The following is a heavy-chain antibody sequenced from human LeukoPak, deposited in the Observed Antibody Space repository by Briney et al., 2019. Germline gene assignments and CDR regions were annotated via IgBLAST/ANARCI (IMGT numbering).Heavy chain of an antibody. CDR3: AKGITIFGVVIPSMDV. J-gene: IGHJ6*03. D-gene: IGHD3-3*01. Sequence: PGGSLRLSCAASGFTSSSYGMHWVRQAPGKGLEWVAFIRYDGSNKYYADSVKGRFTISRDNSKNTLYLQMNSLRAEDTAVYYCAKGITIFGVVIPSMDVWGKGTTVTVSS. CDR1: GFTSSSYG. V-gene: IGHV3-30*02. CDR2: IRYDGSNK.